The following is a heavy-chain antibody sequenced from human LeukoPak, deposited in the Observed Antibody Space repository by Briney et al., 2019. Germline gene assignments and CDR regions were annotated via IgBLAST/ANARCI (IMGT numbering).Heavy chain of an antibody. CDR1: GFTFSSYG. D-gene: IGHD3-3*01. V-gene: IGHV3-33*01. CDR3: ARDVPSYFDFWSGLTGFDP. Sequence: GGSLRLSCAASGFTFSSYGMHWVRQAPGRGLEWVALIWFDGSNEYYADSVKGRFTISRDNSKNTLYLQMNSLRAEDTAVYYCARDVPSYFDFWSGLTGFDPWGQRTLVTVSS. CDR2: IWFDGSNE. J-gene: IGHJ5*02.